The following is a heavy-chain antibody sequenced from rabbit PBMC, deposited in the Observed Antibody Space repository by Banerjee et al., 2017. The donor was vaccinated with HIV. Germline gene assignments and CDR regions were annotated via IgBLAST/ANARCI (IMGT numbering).Heavy chain of an antibody. Sequence: QEQLEESGGDLVKPEGSLTLTCTASGFSFSSTYWPCWVRQAPGKGLEWIACINTISGDTVYATWAKGRFTISKASWTTVTLQMTSLTAADTASYFCARGDDGDPSSGYALSLWGPGTLVTVS. CDR3: ARGDDGDPSSGYALSL. V-gene: IGHV1S45*01. J-gene: IGHJ4*01. CDR2: INTISGDT. D-gene: IGHD6-1*01. CDR1: GFSFSSTYW.